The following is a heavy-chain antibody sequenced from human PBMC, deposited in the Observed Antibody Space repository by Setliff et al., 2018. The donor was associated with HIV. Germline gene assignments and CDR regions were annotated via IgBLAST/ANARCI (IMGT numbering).Heavy chain of an antibody. CDR3: ARGSGYPLSRGGLDP. CDR1: GYTFTSCF. J-gene: IGHJ5*02. V-gene: IGHV1-69*13. CDR2: INPISGTA. Sequence: SVKVSCKASGYTFTSCFMHWVRQAPGQGLEYMGIINPISGTANYAQKFQGRVTITADESTSTASMELSSLRSDDTAVYYCARGSGYPLSRGGLDPWGQGTLVTVSS. D-gene: IGHD3-22*01.